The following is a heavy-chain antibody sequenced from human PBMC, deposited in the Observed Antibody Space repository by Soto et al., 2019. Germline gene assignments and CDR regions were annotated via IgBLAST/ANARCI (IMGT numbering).Heavy chain of an antibody. CDR1: GGSISSSNW. CDR3: ASRLRMAKLLDY. Sequence: SETLSLTCAVSGGSISSSNWWSWVRQPPGKGLEWIGEIYHSGSTNYNPSLKSRVTISVAKSKNQFSLKLSSVAAADTAVYYCASRLRMAKLLDYWGQGTLVTVSS. V-gene: IGHV4-4*02. J-gene: IGHJ4*02. D-gene: IGHD1-7*01. CDR2: IYHSGST.